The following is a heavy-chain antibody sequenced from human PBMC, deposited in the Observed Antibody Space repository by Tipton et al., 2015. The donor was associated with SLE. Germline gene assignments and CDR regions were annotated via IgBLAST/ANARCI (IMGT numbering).Heavy chain of an antibody. CDR1: GGPISSYY. D-gene: IGHD6-25*01. CDR2: IYYSGST. V-gene: IGHV4-59*01. Sequence: TLSLTCTVSGGPISSYYWSWIRQPPGKGLEWIGYIYYSGSTNYNPSLKSRVTISVDTSKNQFSLKLSSVTAADTAVYYCARESSGDPLLDYWGQGTLVTVSS. J-gene: IGHJ4*02. CDR3: ARESSGDPLLDY.